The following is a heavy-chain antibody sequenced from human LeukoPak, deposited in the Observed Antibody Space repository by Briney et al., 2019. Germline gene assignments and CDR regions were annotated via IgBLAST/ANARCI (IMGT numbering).Heavy chain of an antibody. V-gene: IGHV3-23*01. CDR1: GFIFSRHA. Sequence: GGSLRLSCAASGFIFSRHAMSWVRQVPGKGLEWVSSISDVGTFYSDSVEGRFAISRDNSKNTLYLQMNSLRAEDTALYHCAKDLPGSGWAFHYWGQGTLVTVSS. D-gene: IGHD6-19*01. J-gene: IGHJ4*02. CDR3: AKDLPGSGWAFHY. CDR2: ISDVGT.